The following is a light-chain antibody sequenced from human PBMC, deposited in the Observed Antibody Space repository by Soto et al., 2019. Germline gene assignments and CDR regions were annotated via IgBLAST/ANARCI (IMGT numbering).Light chain of an antibody. CDR3: QQYGSSPRT. V-gene: IGKV3-20*01. CDR2: GIS. Sequence: EIVLTQSPGTLSLSPGERATLSCRASQSVSNRYLAWFQQKPGQAPRLLIYGISNRATGTPDRFSGSGSGTDFTLTISRLEAEDFAVYYCQQYGSSPRTFGQGTKVDIK. J-gene: IGKJ1*01. CDR1: QSVSNRY.